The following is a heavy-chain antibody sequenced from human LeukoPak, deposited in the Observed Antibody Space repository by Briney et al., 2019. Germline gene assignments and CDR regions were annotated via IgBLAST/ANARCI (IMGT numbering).Heavy chain of an antibody. J-gene: IGHJ6*02. Sequence: GGSLRLSCVASGFTFSSYAMSWVRQAPGKGLEWVSAISNSGATTYYADSVKGRFTISRDDSKNTLYLQMNSLRAEDTAVYYCAKDLGSGSPYYYGMDVWGQGTTVTVSS. CDR1: GFTFSSYA. V-gene: IGHV3-23*01. CDR2: ISNSGATT. CDR3: AKDLGSGSPYYYGMDV. D-gene: IGHD6-19*01.